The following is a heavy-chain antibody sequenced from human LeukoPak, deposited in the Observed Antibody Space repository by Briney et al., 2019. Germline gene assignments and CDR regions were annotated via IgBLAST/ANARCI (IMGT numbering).Heavy chain of an antibody. Sequence: HPGGSLRLSCAASGFTFSSYAMHWVRQAPGKGLEWVAVISYDGSNKYYADSVKGRFTISRDNSENTLYLQMNGLTAEDTAMYYCARDSYQDYYGRFDPWGQGTLVIVSS. CDR1: GFTFSSYA. V-gene: IGHV3-30*04. CDR3: ARDSYQDYYGRFDP. J-gene: IGHJ5*02. D-gene: IGHD3-10*01. CDR2: ISYDGSNK.